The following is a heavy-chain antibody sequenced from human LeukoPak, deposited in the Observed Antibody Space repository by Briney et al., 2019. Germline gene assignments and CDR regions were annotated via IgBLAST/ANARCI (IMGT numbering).Heavy chain of an antibody. CDR1: GFTFSSYA. D-gene: IGHD2-2*01. CDR2: ISYDGSNK. CDR3: ARDHRCSSTSCYPDY. V-gene: IGHV3-30-3*01. J-gene: IGHJ4*02. Sequence: GGSLRLSCAASGFTFSSYAMHWVREAPGKGLEWVAVISYDGSNKYYADSVKGRFTISRDNSKNTLYLQVNSLRAEDTAVYYCARDHRCSSTSCYPDYWGQGTLVTVSS.